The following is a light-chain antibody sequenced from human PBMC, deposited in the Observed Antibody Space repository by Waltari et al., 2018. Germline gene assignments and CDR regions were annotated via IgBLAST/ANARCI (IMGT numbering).Light chain of an antibody. Sequence: DIQMTQSPSSLSASVGDKVTITCRPSQGISSGLAWYQQKPGKAHKIRIYAASSLQSGFPSSFSGSGSGTDYTLIISSLQPEDFATYYCQQGYNTPWTFGQVTKVEIK. CDR1: QGISSG. V-gene: IGKV1-12*01. CDR3: QQGYNTPWT. CDR2: AAS. J-gene: IGKJ1*01.